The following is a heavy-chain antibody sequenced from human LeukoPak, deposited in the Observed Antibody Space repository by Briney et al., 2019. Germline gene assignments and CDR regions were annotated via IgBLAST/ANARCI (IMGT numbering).Heavy chain of an antibody. CDR1: GYTFTGYY. V-gene: IGHV1-2*02. CDR3: AREPRPRGGWFVSD. CDR2: INPNSGGA. Sequence: ASVKVSCKASGYTFTGYYMHWVRQAPGQGLEWMGWINPNSGGANYAQNFQGRVTMSRDTSITTAYMELSRLISDDTAVYYCAREPRPRGGWFVSDWGQGTLVTVSS. D-gene: IGHD6-19*01. J-gene: IGHJ4*02.